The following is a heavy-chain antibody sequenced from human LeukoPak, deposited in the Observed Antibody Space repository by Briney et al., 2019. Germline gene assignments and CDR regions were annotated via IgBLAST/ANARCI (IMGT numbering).Heavy chain of an antibody. CDR3: ARRGYYGSGSYPFDY. J-gene: IGHJ4*02. Sequence: GESLKISCKGSGYSFTSYWIDWVRQMPGKGLEWMGIIYPGDSDTRYSPSFQGQVTISADKSISTAYLQWSSLKASDTAMYYCARRGYYGSGSYPFDYWGQGTLVTVSS. CDR1: GYSFTSYW. D-gene: IGHD3-10*01. CDR2: IYPGDSDT. V-gene: IGHV5-51*01.